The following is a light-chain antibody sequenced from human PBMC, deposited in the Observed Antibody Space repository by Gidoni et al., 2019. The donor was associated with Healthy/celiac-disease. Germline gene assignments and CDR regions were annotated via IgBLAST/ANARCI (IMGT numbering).Light chain of an antibody. CDR3: SSYTSSSTLV. CDR2: DVS. CDR1: SSDVGGYNY. V-gene: IGLV2-14*01. J-gene: IGLJ2*01. Sequence: YALTHPASVSWSPGQSITISCTGTSSDVGGYNYVSWYQQHPGKAPKLMIYDVSNRPSGVSNRFSGSKSDNTASLTISGLQAEDEADYYCSSYTSSSTLVFGGGTKLTVL.